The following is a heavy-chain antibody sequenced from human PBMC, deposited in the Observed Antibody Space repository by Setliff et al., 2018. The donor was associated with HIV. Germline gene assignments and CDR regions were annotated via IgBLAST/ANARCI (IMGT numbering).Heavy chain of an antibody. V-gene: IGHV3-48*03. CDR2: ISSSGSTI. CDR3: ARDSVPIWSYVDTTLVIYYGMDV. Sequence: PGGSLRLSCAASGFTFSSYEMNWVRQAPGKGLEWVSYISSSGSTIYYADSVKGRFTISRDDSKNALYLQMSSLKSEDAGVYYCARDSVPIWSYVDTTLVIYYGMDVWGQGTTVTVSS. CDR1: GFTFSSYE. D-gene: IGHD5-18*01. J-gene: IGHJ6*02.